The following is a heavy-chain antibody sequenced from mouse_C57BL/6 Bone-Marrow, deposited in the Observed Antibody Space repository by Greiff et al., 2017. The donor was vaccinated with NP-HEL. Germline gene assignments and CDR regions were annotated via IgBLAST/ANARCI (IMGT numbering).Heavy chain of an antibody. D-gene: IGHD2-4*01. J-gene: IGHJ3*01. CDR3: KRDRGYDYRFAK. V-gene: IGHV5-9-1*02. CDR2: ISCGGDYI. Sequence: EVMLVESGEGLVQPGGSLKLSCAASGFTFSSYAMSWVRQTPEKRLEWVAYISCGGDYIYYADPVKGRFIISRDNARNILYLQMSSLKSEDTAMSYYKRDRGYDYRFAKWGRGNLVTVSA. CDR1: GFTFSSYA.